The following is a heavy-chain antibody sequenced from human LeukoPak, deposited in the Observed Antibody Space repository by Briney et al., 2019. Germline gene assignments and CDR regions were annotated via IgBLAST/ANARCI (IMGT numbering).Heavy chain of an antibody. J-gene: IGHJ2*01. V-gene: IGHV1-2*04. Sequence: ASVKVSCKASGYTFTGYYMHWVRQAPGQGPEWMGWINPNSGGTNYAQKFQGWVTMTRDTSISTAYMELSRLRSDDTAVYYCARGPTYGYSYGYWYFDLWGRGTLVTVSS. CDR3: ARGPTYGYSYGYWYFDL. D-gene: IGHD5-18*01. CDR1: GYTFTGYY. CDR2: INPNSGGT.